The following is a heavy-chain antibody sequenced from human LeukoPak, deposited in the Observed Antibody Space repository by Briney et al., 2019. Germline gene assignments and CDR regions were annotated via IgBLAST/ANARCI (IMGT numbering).Heavy chain of an antibody. D-gene: IGHD3-22*01. CDR1: GFTFSSYE. CDR2: ISSSGSDI. Sequence: QTGGSLRLSCAAPGFTFSSYEMNWVRQAPGKGLEWVSFISSSGSDIHYADSVRGRFTISRDNAKNSLYLQMSRLRAEDTAVYYCAREKLSFFDSSGYFDYWGQGTLVTVSS. J-gene: IGHJ4*02. CDR3: AREKLSFFDSSGYFDY. V-gene: IGHV3-48*03.